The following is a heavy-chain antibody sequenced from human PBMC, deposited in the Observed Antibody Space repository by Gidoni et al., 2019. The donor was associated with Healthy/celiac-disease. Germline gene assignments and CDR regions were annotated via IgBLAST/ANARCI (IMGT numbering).Heavy chain of an antibody. CDR1: GGTFSSYA. D-gene: IGHD2-15*01. V-gene: IGHV1-69*01. CDR2: IIPIFGTA. CDR3: ARDGTYCSGGSCYPPAWWFDP. Sequence: QVQLVQSGAEVKKPGSSVKVSCKASGGTFSSYAISWVRQATGQGLEWMGGIIPIFGTANYAKKFQGRVTITADESTSTAYMELSSLRSEDTAVYYCARDGTYCSGGSCYPPAWWFDPWGQGTLVTVSS. J-gene: IGHJ5*02.